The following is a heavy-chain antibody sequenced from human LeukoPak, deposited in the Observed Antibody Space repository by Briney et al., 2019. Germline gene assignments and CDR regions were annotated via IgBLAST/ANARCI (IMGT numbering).Heavy chain of an antibody. D-gene: IGHD3-22*01. Sequence: SETLSLTCTVSGGSISSYYWSWIRQPPGKGLEWIGYVYYSGSTNYNPSLKSRVTISVDKSKNQFSLKLSSVTAADTAVYYCARESKGYYYDSSGYYYGAFDIWGQGTMVTVSS. CDR2: VYYSGST. V-gene: IGHV4-59*12. CDR3: ARESKGYYYDSSGYYYGAFDI. CDR1: GGSISSYY. J-gene: IGHJ3*02.